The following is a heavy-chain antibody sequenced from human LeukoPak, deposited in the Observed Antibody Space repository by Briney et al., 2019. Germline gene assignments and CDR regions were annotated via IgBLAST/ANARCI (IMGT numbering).Heavy chain of an antibody. V-gene: IGHV4-4*07. D-gene: IGHD4/OR15-4a*01. CDR2: IYTRGST. Sequence: PSETLSLTCTVSGGSIRSYYGSWIRQPAGEGLEWIGRIYTRGSTNHNPSLKGRVTMSVDTSKNQFSLKLSSGTAADRAVYYCARVMVVTWGFDYWGQGTRVTVSS. CDR1: GGSIRSYY. CDR3: ARVMVVTWGFDY. J-gene: IGHJ4*02.